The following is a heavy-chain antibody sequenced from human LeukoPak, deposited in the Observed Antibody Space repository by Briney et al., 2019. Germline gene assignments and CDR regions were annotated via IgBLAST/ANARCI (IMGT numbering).Heavy chain of an antibody. J-gene: IGHJ4*02. D-gene: IGHD4-23*01. CDR2: TILIFGTA. CDR3: ARGGEGATVVSFDY. CDR1: GGTFTSYA. Sequence: SVKVSRTASGGTFTSYAISWVRHAPGQRLEWMGGTILIFGTANYAQKFQGRVTITTDESTSTAYMELSSLRSEDTAVYYCARGGEGATVVSFDYWGQGTLVTVSS. V-gene: IGHV1-69*05.